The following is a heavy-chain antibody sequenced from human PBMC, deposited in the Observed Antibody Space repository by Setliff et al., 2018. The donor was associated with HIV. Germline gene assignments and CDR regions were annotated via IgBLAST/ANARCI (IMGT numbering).Heavy chain of an antibody. CDR1: GFTFSRYS. J-gene: IGHJ6*02. D-gene: IGHD1-7*01. V-gene: IGHV3-48*01. CDR2: FSSVSGSTI. Sequence: PGGSLRLSCAASGFTFSRYSMNWVRQAPGKGLEWVSYFSSVSGSTIYYADSVKGRFTISRDNAKNSLYLQMNSLRAEDTAVYYCARVDHRDLELSGYYYGMDVWGRGTTVTVSS. CDR3: ARVDHRDLELSGYYYGMDV.